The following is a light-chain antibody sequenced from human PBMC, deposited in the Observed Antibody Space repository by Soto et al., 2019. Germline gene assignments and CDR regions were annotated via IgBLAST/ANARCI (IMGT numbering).Light chain of an antibody. J-gene: IGLJ2*01. CDR2: TNN. CDR1: TSNIGSNY. Sequence: QSVLTQPPSASGTPGQSVTISCSGSTSNIGSNYVSWYQQLPGTAPKLLIYTNNQRPSGVPDRFSGSKSGTSASLAISGLRSEDEAVYYCAAWDDSLSGRVVFGGGTKVTVL. V-gene: IGLV1-47*01. CDR3: AAWDDSLSGRVV.